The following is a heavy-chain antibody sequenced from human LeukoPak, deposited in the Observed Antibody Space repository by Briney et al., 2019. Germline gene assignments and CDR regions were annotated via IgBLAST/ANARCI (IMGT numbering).Heavy chain of an antibody. CDR1: GFTFTNYA. V-gene: IGHV3-23*01. CDR3: TRDDAVGGGYLDY. Sequence: GGSLRLSCAASGFTFTNYAMTWVRQAPGKGLEWVSGIRDRDDNTYYADSVKGRFTISRDKSKNTLFLQMNSLRAEDTAIYFCTRDDAVGGGYLDYWGQGALVTVSP. CDR2: IRDRDDNT. D-gene: IGHD6-19*01. J-gene: IGHJ4*02.